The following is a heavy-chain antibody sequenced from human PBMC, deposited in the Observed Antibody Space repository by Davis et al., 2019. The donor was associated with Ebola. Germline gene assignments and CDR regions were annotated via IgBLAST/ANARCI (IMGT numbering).Heavy chain of an antibody. CDR2: IYSGGST. CDR1: GFTFSDYY. J-gene: IGHJ4*02. CDR3: ASLDSSGWGLDY. D-gene: IGHD6-19*01. Sequence: GEPLKISCAASGFTFSDYYMSWVRQAPGKGLEWVSVIYSGGSTYYADSVKGRFTISRHNSKNTLYLQMNSLRAEDTAVYYCASLDSSGWGLDYWGQGTLVTVSS. V-gene: IGHV3-53*04.